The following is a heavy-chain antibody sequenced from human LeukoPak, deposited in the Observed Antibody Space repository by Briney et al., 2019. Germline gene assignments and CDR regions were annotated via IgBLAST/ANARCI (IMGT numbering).Heavy chain of an antibody. CDR3: ARDFGYYGSGSYPDCFDY. D-gene: IGHD3-10*01. J-gene: IGHJ4*02. V-gene: IGHV3-11*04. CDR2: ISTSDSTI. CDR1: GGSISSSSYY. Sequence: LSLTCTVSGGSISSSSYYWGWIRQPPGKGLEWVSYISTSDSTIYYADSVKGRFTISRDNAKNSLYLQMNSLRAEDTAIYYCARDFGYYGSGSYPDCFDYWGQGTLVTVSS.